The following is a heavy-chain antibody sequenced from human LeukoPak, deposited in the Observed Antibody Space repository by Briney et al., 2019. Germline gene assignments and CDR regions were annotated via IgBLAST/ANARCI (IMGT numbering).Heavy chain of an antibody. Sequence: SETLSLTCAVYGESFSGYYWSWIRQPPGKGLEWIGDIIHSGSTNYNPSLKSRVTISVDTSKNQFSLKLSSVTAADTAVYYCARDQGSIILGYFDYWGQGTLVTVSS. CDR2: IIHSGST. J-gene: IGHJ4*02. D-gene: IGHD1-14*01. V-gene: IGHV4-34*12. CDR3: ARDQGSIILGYFDY. CDR1: GESFSGYY.